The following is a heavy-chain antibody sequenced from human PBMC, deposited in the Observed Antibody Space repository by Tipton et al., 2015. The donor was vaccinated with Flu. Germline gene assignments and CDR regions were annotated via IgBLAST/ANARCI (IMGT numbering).Heavy chain of an antibody. D-gene: IGHD6-13*01. CDR1: GYTFTSYG. Sequence: QLVQSGAEVKKPGASVKVSCKASGYTFTSYGISWVRQAPGQGLEWMGWISAYNGNTNYAQKLQGRVTMTTDTSTSTACMELRSLRSDDTAAYYCARDSSSWNHDAFDIWGQGTMVTVSS. V-gene: IGHV1-18*01. J-gene: IGHJ3*02. CDR3: ARDSSSWNHDAFDI. CDR2: ISAYNGNT.